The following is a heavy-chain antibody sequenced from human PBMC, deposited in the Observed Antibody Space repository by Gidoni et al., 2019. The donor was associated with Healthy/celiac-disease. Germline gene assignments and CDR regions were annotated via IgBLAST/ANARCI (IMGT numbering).Heavy chain of an antibody. Sequence: QVQLVESGGGVVQPGRSLRLSCAASGFTFSSYAMHWVRQAPGKGLEWVAVISDDGSNKYYADSVKGRFTISRDNSKNTLYLQMNSLRAEDTAVYYCARGSSGYSFDYWGQGTLVTVSS. V-gene: IGHV3-30-3*01. CDR2: ISDDGSNK. CDR1: GFTFSSYA. CDR3: ARGSSGYSFDY. D-gene: IGHD3-22*01. J-gene: IGHJ4*02.